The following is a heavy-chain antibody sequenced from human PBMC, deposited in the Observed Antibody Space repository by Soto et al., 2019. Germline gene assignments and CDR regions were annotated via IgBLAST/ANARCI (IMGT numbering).Heavy chain of an antibody. CDR1: GGAFRGYD. D-gene: IGHD2-2*02. V-gene: IGHV4-34*01. CDR3: ARAYPHPVSARVRYVFDY. Sequence: PSETLSLTCAVYGGAFRGYDWSWIRQPRGKGLEGIGEINHSGSTNYNPSLKSRVTISVDTSKNQFSLKLSSVTAADTAVYYCARAYPHPVSARVRYVFDYWGQGTLVTVSS. J-gene: IGHJ4*02. CDR2: INHSGST.